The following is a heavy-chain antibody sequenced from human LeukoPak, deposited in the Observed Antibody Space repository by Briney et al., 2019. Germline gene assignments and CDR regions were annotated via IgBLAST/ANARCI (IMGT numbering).Heavy chain of an antibody. D-gene: IGHD6-19*01. CDR3: AKIGSGWDFDY. Sequence: GRSLRLSCAASGFTFSSYGMHWVRQAPGKGLEWVAVISYDGSNKYYADSVKGRFTISRDNSKNTLYLQMNSLRAEDTAVYYCAKIGSGWDFDYWGQGTPVTVSS. V-gene: IGHV3-30*18. J-gene: IGHJ4*02. CDR2: ISYDGSNK. CDR1: GFTFSSYG.